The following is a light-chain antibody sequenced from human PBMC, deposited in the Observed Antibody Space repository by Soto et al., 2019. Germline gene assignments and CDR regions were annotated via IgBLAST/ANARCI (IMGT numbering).Light chain of an antibody. CDR1: SSDIGSYNH. CDR3: ISYSDRQSYI. J-gene: IGLJ1*01. V-gene: IGLV2-14*03. CDR2: AVS. Sequence: QSALTQPASVSGSPGQSITISCSGTSSDIGSYNHVAWYQQFPGKSPKLMIYAVSDRPSGVSDRFSGSKSGITASLTISGLQTEDEADYYCISYSDRQSYIFGT.